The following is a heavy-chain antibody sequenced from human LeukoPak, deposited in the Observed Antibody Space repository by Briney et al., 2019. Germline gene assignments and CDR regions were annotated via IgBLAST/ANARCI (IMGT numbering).Heavy chain of an antibody. V-gene: IGHV3-7*01. CDR2: IKQDGSEK. J-gene: IGHJ4*02. CDR1: GFTFSSYW. CDR3: ARVDGEQLVGFDY. Sequence: PGGSLRLSCAASGFTFSSYWMSWVRQAPGKGLEWVANIKQDGSEKYYVDSVKGRFTISRDNATNSLYLQMNSLRAEDTAVYYCARVDGEQLVGFDYWGQGTLVTVSS. D-gene: IGHD5-18*01.